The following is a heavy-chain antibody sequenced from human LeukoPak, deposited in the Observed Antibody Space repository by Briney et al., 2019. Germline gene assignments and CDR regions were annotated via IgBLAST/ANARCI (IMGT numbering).Heavy chain of an antibody. J-gene: IGHJ6*03. CDR2: IDNDGHGI. V-gene: IGHV3-74*01. D-gene: IGHD3-3*01. CDR1: GFTFSGYW. CDR3: AAGGGWDPSFGVVTHIDA. Sequence: GGSLRLSCAASGFTFSGYWMHWVRQGPEKGLELVSRIDNDGHGIIYADSVKGRFTTSRDNAKNTLYLQMNSLRVEDTAVYYCAAGGGWDPSFGVVTHIDAWGKGTTVAVS.